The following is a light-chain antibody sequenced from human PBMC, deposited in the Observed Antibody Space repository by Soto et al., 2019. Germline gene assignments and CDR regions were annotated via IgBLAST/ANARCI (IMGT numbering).Light chain of an antibody. J-gene: IGLJ1*01. CDR3: SSYSSSSTRDV. Sequence: QSALTQPASVSGSPGQSITISCTGTSSDVGTYNYVSWYLQHPGKAPKLMIYDVSNRPSGVSNRLSGSKSGNTASLTISGLQAEDEADYYCSSYSSSSTRDVFGTGTKLTVL. CDR1: SSDVGTYNY. V-gene: IGLV2-14*01. CDR2: DVS.